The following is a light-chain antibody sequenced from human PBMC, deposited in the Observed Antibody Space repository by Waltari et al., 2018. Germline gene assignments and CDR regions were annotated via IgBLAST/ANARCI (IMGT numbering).Light chain of an antibody. V-gene: IGLV2-14*03. J-gene: IGLJ1*01. CDR1: RSDVGGYNY. CDR2: YVS. CDR3: SSYTSSSIV. Sequence: QSALTQPASVSGSPGQSITISCTGTRSDVGGYNYFSWYQQHPGKAPKLMIYYVSNRPSGVSNRFSGSKSGNTASLTISGLQAEDEADYYCSSYTSSSIVFGTGTKVTVL.